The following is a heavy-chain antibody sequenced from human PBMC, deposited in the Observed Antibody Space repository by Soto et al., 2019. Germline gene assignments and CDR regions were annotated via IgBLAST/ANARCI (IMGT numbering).Heavy chain of an antibody. J-gene: IGHJ5*02. CDR1: GVMLSRCA. Sequence: GGARRLCCAASGVMLSRCAAHVFRHAPGKGLEWVAVISYDGSNKYYADSVKGRFTISRDNSKNTLYLQMNSLRAEDTAVYYCASSSGYFDWLLSDCWSVPRGPGPLVTVSS. CDR3: ASSSGYFDWLLSDCWSVP. D-gene: IGHD3-9*01. V-gene: IGHV3-30-3*01. CDR2: ISYDGSNK.